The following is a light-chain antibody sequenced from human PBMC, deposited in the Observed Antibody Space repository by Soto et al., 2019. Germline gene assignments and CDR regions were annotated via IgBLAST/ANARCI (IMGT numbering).Light chain of an antibody. V-gene: IGLV2-14*03. CDR3: CSYTTSNTRQIV. J-gene: IGLJ1*01. CDR2: DVT. Sequence: QSALTQPASVSGSPGQSITISCTGTSSDVGGYNYVSWYQHHPGKAPKLIIYDVTNRPSGVSNPFSGSKSGNTASLTISGLQSEDEADYYCCSYTTSNTRQIVFGTGTKLTVL. CDR1: SSDVGGYNY.